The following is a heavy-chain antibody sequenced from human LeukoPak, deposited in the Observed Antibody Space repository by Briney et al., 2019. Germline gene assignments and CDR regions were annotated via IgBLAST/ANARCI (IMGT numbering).Heavy chain of an antibody. D-gene: IGHD2-21*02. J-gene: IGHJ6*02. Sequence: GGSLRLSCAASGFTFSSYAMSWVRQAPGKGLEWVSAISGSGGSTYYADSVKGRFTISRDNSKNTVYLQMNSLRAEDTALYYCARERDGYCGGDCHYYYGMDVWGQGTTVTVSS. CDR1: GFTFSSYA. V-gene: IGHV3-23*01. CDR2: ISGSGGST. CDR3: ARERDGYCGGDCHYYYGMDV.